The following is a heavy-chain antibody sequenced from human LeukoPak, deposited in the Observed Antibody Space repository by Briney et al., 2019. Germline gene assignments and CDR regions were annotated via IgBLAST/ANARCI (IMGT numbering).Heavy chain of an antibody. CDR1: GGSISSYY. V-gene: IGHV4-59*01. CDR2: IYYSGST. D-gene: IGHD1-26*01. J-gene: IGHJ4*02. CDR3: AREDGSGSYSNFDY. Sequence: KPSETLSLTCTVSGGSISSYYWSWIRQPPGKGLEWIGYIYYSGSTNYNPSLKSRVTISVDTSKNRFSLKLSSVTAADTAVYYCAREDGSGSYSNFDYWGQGTLVTVSS.